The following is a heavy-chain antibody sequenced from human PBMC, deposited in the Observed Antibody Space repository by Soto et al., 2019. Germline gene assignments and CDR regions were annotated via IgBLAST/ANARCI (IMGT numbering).Heavy chain of an antibody. CDR2: INPNGGST. Sequence: QVQLVQSGAEVKKPGASVKVSCKASGFTLTSNYMHWVRQAPGQGLEWVGIINPNGGSTSYAQKFQGSVPMTTDTSTNTVYMELSSLRSEDTAVYYCARGLYSSSDNWFDPWGQGTLVTVSS. V-gene: IGHV1-46*01. CDR3: ARGLYSSSDNWFDP. D-gene: IGHD6-6*01. CDR1: GFTLTSNY. J-gene: IGHJ5*02.